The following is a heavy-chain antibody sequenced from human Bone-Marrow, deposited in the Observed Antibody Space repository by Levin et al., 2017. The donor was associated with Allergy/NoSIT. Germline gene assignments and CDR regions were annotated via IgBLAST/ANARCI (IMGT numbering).Heavy chain of an antibody. CDR3: VREQYTGGSDFGLDV. D-gene: IGHD3-10*01. J-gene: IGHJ6*02. CDR2: INQDGSTK. Sequence: LSLTCATSGFTFNNFFMTWVRQSPGKGLEWVANINQDGSTKQYVDSVKGRFSISRDNAKRSLYLQMSSLRDDDTALYYCVREQYTGGSDFGLDVWGQGTTVTVSS. V-gene: IGHV3-7*01. CDR1: GFTFNNFF.